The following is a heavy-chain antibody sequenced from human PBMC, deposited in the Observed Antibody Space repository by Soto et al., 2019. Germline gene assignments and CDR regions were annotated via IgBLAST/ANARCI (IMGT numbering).Heavy chain of an antibody. J-gene: IGHJ4*02. CDR1: GFTFSNYA. V-gene: IGHV3-23*01. CDR2: INIVGGNT. Sequence: VQLLESGGGLVQPGGSLRLSCAASGFTFSNYAMSWVRQAPGKALEWVSSINIVGGNTNYADSVRGRFTMSIDDSKNTVFLQMHSLRADDTAIYYCTKNYYFDSWGQGTLVTVSS. CDR3: TKNYYFDS.